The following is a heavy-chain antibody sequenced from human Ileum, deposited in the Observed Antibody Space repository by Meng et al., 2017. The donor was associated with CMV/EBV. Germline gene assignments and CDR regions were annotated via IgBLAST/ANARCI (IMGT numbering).Heavy chain of an antibody. CDR3: SSLGDY. CDR2: VRSDGSNK. J-gene: IGHJ4*02. V-gene: IGHV3-30*02. D-gene: IGHD3-16*01. CDR1: VFTFSSYG. Sequence: VQRVGAGGCRVRPGGSLGLSCAVSVFTFSSYGMHWRRQAPGKGLEWVAFVRSDGSNKYYADSVKGRFTISRDNSEYTLFLQMNSLRADDTAVYYCSSLGDYWGQGTLVTVSS.